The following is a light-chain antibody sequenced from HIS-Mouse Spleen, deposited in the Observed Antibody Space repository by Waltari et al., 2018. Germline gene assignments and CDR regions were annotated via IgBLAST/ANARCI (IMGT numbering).Light chain of an antibody. CDR2: GNS. V-gene: IGLV1-40*01. Sequence: QSVLTQPPSVSGAPGQRVTISCTGSSSNIGAGYDVPWYQQLPGTAPKLLIYGNSNRPSGVPDRFSGSKYGTSASLAITGLQAEDEADYYCQSYDSSLSGWVFGGGTKLTVL. CDR1: SSNIGAGYD. J-gene: IGLJ3*02. CDR3: QSYDSSLSGWV.